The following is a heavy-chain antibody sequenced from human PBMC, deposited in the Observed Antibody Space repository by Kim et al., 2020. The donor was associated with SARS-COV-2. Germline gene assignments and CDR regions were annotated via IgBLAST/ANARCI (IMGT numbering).Heavy chain of an antibody. CDR2: IIGGGVNT. V-gene: IGHV3-23*01. CDR3: ARGTLGTCFGARCYPLDY. D-gene: IGHD2-2*01. J-gene: IGHJ4*01. CDR1: GFTFSTYA. Sequence: GGSLRLSCAASGFTFSTYAMNWVRQTPEKGLEWVSSIIGGGVNTYHADSVKGRFSISRDNSKNTLYLQMNSLRAEDTAVYFCARGTLGTCFGARCYPLDYCVQETMLTVSS.